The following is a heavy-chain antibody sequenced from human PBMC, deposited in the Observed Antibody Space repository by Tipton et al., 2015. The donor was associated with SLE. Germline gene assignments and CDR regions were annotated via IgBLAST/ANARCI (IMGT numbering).Heavy chain of an antibody. CDR1: GGSIGSYY. CDR3: ARVFDYGDAFDI. D-gene: IGHD4-17*01. CDR2: IYTSGNT. V-gene: IGHV4-4*09. J-gene: IGHJ3*02. Sequence: TLSLTCTVSGGSIGSYYWSWIRQPPGKGLEWIGYIYTSGNTNYNPSLKSRVTISVDTSKNQFSLKLSSVTAADTAVYYCARVFDYGDAFDIWGQGTMVTVSS.